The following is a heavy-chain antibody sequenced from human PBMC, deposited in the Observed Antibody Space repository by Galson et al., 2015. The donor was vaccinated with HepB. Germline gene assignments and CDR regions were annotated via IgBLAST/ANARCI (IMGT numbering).Heavy chain of an antibody. CDR2: ISSSGSTI. D-gene: IGHD3-22*01. J-gene: IGHJ4*02. CDR3: ARGLCDSSGYPFDY. Sequence: SLRLSCAASGFTFSSYEMNWVRQAPGKGLEWVSYISSSGSTIYYADSVKGRFTISRDNAKNSLYLQMNSLRAEDTAVYYCARGLCDSSGYPFDYWGQGTLVTVSS. V-gene: IGHV3-48*03. CDR1: GFTFSSYE.